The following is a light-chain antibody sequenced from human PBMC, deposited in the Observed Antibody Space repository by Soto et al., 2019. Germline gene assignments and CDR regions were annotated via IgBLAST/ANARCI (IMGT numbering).Light chain of an antibody. J-gene: IGLJ2*01. CDR2: GNS. V-gene: IGLV1-40*01. CDR1: SSNIGAGYD. CDR3: QSYDSSLSGGV. Sequence: QSVLTQPPSVSWAPGQRVTISCTGRSSNIGAGYDVHWYQQLPGTAPKLLIYGNSNRPSGVPDRFSGSKSGTSASLAITGLQAEDEADYYCQSYDSSLSGGVFGGGTKLTVL.